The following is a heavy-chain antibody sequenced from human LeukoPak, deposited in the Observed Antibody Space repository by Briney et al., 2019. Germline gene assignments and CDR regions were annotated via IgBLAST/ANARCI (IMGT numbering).Heavy chain of an antibody. Sequence: GGSLRLSCAASGFSFSSYAMHWVRQAPGKGLEWVAFISYDGNDKYYADSVKGRFTISRDNSKKTLSVQMNSLRVEDTALYYCAREGKYTSAWPVDHWGQGTLVTVSS. CDR2: ISYDGNDK. D-gene: IGHD6-19*01. CDR3: AREGKYTSAWPVDH. J-gene: IGHJ4*02. V-gene: IGHV3-30*04. CDR1: GFSFSSYA.